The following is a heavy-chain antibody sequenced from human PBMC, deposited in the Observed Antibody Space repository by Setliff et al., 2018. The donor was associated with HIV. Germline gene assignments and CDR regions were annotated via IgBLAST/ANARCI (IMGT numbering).Heavy chain of an antibody. V-gene: IGHV1-69*04. D-gene: IGHD6-13*01. Sequence: SVKVSCKASGGTFSGYAINWVRQAPGQGLEWLGNIIPNVGVVYYAQRFQGRVTITTVQSTSTAYLELSSLRSDDTAVYYCATDPGYSSTWYSESFQHWGQGTVVTVSS. CDR2: IIPNVGVV. CDR1: GGTFSGYA. J-gene: IGHJ1*01. CDR3: ATDPGYSSTWYSESFQH.